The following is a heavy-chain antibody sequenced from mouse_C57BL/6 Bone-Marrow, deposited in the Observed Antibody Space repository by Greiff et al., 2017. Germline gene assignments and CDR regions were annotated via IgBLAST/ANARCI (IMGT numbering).Heavy chain of an antibody. D-gene: IGHD6-5*01. CDR1: GYTFTSYW. CDR2: IDTSDSYT. CDR3: ASYVWFAY. J-gene: IGHJ3*01. Sequence: QVQLQQPGAELVKPGASVKLSCKASGYTFTSYWMQWVKQRPGQGLEWIGEIDTSDSYTNYNQKFKGKATLTVDTSSSTAYMLLSSLTSEASAVYYGASYVWFAYWGQGTLVTVSA. V-gene: IGHV1-50*01.